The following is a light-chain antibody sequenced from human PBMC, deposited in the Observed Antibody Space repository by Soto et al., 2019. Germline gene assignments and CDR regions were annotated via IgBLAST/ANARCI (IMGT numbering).Light chain of an antibody. V-gene: IGLV2-14*01. CDR1: NSDVGGYNY. CDR2: EVS. J-gene: IGLJ2*01. CDR3: SSYTRSSTAI. Sequence: QSVLTQPASVSGSPGQSITISCSGTNSDVGGYNYVSWYQHYPGKAPKLMICEVSNRPSGVSNRFSGSKSGNTASLTISGLQAEDEADYYCSSYTRSSTAIFGGGT.